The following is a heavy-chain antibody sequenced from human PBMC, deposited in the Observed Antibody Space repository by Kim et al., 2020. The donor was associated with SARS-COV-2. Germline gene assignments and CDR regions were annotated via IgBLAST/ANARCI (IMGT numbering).Heavy chain of an antibody. D-gene: IGHD5-12*01. V-gene: IGHV3-23*01. J-gene: IGHJ4*02. CDR3: ARDGYNYIPLDY. CDR2: ISGTGGST. CDR1: GFTLNSYA. Sequence: GGSLRLSCAASGFTLNSYAMSWVRQAPGKGLEWVSMISGTGGSTSYADSVKGRFTISRDNSKNMLYLQMNSLRAEDTALYYCARDGYNYIPLDYWGRGTLVTVSS.